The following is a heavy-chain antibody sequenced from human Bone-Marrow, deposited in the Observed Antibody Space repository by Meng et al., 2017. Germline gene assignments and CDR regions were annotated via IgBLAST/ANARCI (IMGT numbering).Heavy chain of an antibody. CDR3: AREILGFGPQIGYSSGRYYFDY. J-gene: IGHJ4*02. V-gene: IGHV1-46*01. CDR2: INPSGGST. D-gene: IGHD6-19*01. CDR1: GEALSRYD. Sequence: AGVQMPGGSVKVSCKASGEALSRYDMHWVRQAAGQGVEWMGIINPSGGSTSNAQKCQGKVTMTRDTCTSTVYMELSSLGSKDTAMYYCAREILGFGPQIGYSSGRYYFDYWGQGTLVTVSS.